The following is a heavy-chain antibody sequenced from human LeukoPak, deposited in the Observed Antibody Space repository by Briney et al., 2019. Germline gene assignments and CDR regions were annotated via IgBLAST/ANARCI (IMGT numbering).Heavy chain of an antibody. Sequence: KTSETLSLTCAVYGGSFSGYYWSWIRQPPGKGLEWIGSIYHSGSTYYNPSLKSRVTISVDTSKNQFSLKLSSVTAADTAVYYCACLTTADAFDIWGQGTMVTVSS. CDR1: GGSFSGYY. V-gene: IGHV4-34*01. J-gene: IGHJ3*02. CDR3: ACLTTADAFDI. D-gene: IGHD3-22*01. CDR2: IYHSGST.